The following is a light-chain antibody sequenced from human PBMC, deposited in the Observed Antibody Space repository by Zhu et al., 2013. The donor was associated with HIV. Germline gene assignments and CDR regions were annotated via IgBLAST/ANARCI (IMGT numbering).Light chain of an antibody. Sequence: QPVLTQPPSASASLGASVTLTCTLSSGYSDYLVDWYQQRPGKGPRFVMRVGAGGIMGSRGDGIPDRFSVLGSGLSRYLTIKNIQEEDDGDYHCGADPVSGSNVVFAVFGGGTKLTVL. CDR3: GADPVSGSNVVFAV. J-gene: IGLJ2*01. V-gene: IGLV9-49*02. CDR2: VGAGGIMG. CDR1: SGYSDYL.